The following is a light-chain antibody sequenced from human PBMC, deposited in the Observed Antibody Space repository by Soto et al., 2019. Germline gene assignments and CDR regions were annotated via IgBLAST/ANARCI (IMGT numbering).Light chain of an antibody. Sequence: SYELTQPPSVSVAPGKTASVACGGSNSGSKSVHWYQKKPGQAPVLVMYYDSDRPSGIPERFSGSNAGNTATLTISRFEAGDEAEYYCQVWDISSGHVVFGGGTKLTVL. CDR3: QVWDISSGHVV. CDR1: NSGSKS. V-gene: IGLV3-21*01. J-gene: IGLJ3*02. CDR2: YDS.